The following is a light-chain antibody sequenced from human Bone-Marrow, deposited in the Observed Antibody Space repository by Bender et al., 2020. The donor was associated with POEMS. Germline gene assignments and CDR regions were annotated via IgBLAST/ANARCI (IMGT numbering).Light chain of an antibody. Sequence: QSVLTQPPSASVTPGQRVTISCSGGSSNIGAHAVNWYQHLPGTAPKLLIYSSHRRPSEVPDRFSGSRSGTSASLAISGLQSEDEADYYCAVWDDSLNGWVFGGGTKLTVL. CDR1: SSNIGAHA. V-gene: IGLV1-44*01. J-gene: IGLJ3*02. CDR3: AVWDDSLNGWV. CDR2: SSH.